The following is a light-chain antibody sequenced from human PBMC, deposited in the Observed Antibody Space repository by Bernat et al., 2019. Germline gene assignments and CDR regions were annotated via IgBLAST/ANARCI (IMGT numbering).Light chain of an antibody. V-gene: IGLV6-57*04. CDR3: QYYLGAIVI. Sequence: NFMLTQPHSVSGSPGKTVTISCTRSSGSIADYYVQWYQQRPGSAPTTVISEYNQRPSGVPDRFSGSFDSSSNSASLTISGLTAEDEADYYCQYYLGAIVIFGGGTKLTVL. CDR2: EYN. CDR1: SGSIADYY. J-gene: IGLJ2*01.